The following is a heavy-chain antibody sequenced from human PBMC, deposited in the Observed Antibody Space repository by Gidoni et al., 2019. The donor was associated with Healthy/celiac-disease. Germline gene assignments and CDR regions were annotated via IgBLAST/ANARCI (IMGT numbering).Heavy chain of an antibody. D-gene: IGHD1-26*01. V-gene: IGHV1-24*01. CDR2: FDPEDGET. CDR1: GYTLTEFS. CDR3: ATDRGLVVGGSYSVNTYNAEYFQH. J-gene: IGHJ1*01. Sequence: QVQLVQSGAEVKKPGASVKVSCKVSGYTLTEFSMHWVRQAPGKGLEWMGGFDPEDGETIYAQKFQGRVTMTEDTSTDTAYMELSSLRSEDTAVYYCATDRGLVVGGSYSVNTYNAEYFQHWGQGTLVTVSS.